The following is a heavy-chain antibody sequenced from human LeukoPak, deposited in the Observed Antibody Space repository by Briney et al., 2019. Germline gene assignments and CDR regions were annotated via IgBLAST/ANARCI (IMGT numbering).Heavy chain of an antibody. CDR3: ARGHNYYDSSGYSPGIFDY. CDR2: INPNSGGT. J-gene: IGHJ4*02. CDR1: GYTFTNHY. Sequence: ASVKVSCKASGYTFTNHYMHWVRQAPGQGLEWMGWINPNSGGTNYAQKFQGRVTMTRDTSISTAYMELSRLRSDDTAVYYCARGHNYYDSSGYSPGIFDYWGQGTLVTVSS. V-gene: IGHV1-2*02. D-gene: IGHD3-22*01.